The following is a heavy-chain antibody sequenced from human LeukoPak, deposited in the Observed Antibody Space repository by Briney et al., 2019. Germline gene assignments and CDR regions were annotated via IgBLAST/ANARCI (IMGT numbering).Heavy chain of an antibody. CDR3: ATGITGTTGSNY. CDR1: GFTFSSYE. V-gene: IGHV3-7*01. J-gene: IGHJ4*02. Sequence: GGSLRLSCAASGFTFSSYEMNWVRQAPGKGLEWVANIKQDGSEKYYVDSVKGRFTISRDNAKNSLYLQMNSLRAEDTAVYYCATGITGTTGSNYWGQGTLVTVSS. CDR2: IKQDGSEK. D-gene: IGHD1-20*01.